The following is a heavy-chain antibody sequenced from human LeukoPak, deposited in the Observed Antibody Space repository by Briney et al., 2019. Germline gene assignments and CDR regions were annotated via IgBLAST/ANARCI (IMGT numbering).Heavy chain of an antibody. CDR1: GFTFSNAW. J-gene: IGHJ4*02. CDR3: AKDYERDGYNDY. V-gene: IGHV3-15*07. D-gene: IGHD5-24*01. Sequence: GGSLRLSCAASGFTFSNAWMSWVRQAPGKGLEWVGRIKSKTDGGTTDYAAPVKGRFTISRDDSKNTLYLQMNSLKTEDTAVYYCAKDYERDGYNDYWGQGTLVTVSS. CDR2: IKSKTDGGTT.